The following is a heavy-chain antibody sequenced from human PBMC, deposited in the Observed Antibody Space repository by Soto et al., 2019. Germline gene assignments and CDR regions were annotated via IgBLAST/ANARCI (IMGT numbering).Heavy chain of an antibody. J-gene: IGHJ4*02. V-gene: IGHV4-59*01. Sequence: LSLTCSVSGGSMSEYFWSWIRQSPGKGLEWIGYIYYLGSTDYNPSLKSRVTISVDTSKRQFSLRLTSVTAADTAVYYCARDGYDGSGSPYPAYWGPGTQVTVPQ. CDR3: ARDGYDGSGSPYPAY. CDR2: IYYLGST. D-gene: IGHD3-10*01. CDR1: GGSMSEYF.